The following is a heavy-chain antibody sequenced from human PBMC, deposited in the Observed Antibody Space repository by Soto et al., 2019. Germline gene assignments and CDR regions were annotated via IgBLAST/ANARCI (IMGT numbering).Heavy chain of an antibody. CDR3: ARAGYCSGGSCYDPQYYFDY. CDR2: IYYSGST. Sequence: PSAPLSISCTVSGGSIISGGYYWIWILQHPGKGLEWIGYIYYSGSTYYNPSLKSRVTISVDTSKNQFSLKLSSVTAADTAVYYCARAGYCSGGSCYDPQYYFDYWGQGTLVTVSS. CDR1: GGSIISGGYY. J-gene: IGHJ4*02. V-gene: IGHV4-31*03. D-gene: IGHD2-15*01.